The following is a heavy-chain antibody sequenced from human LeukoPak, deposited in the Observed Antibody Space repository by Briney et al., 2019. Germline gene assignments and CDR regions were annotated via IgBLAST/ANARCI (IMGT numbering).Heavy chain of an antibody. CDR1: GGSISSSSYY. V-gene: IGHV4-39*01. J-gene: IGHJ4*02. CDR2: IYYSGST. D-gene: IGHD5-24*01. CDR3: ASSPEKGGYNRPGDY. Sequence: PSETLSLTCTVSGGSISSSSYYWGWIRQPPGKGLEWIGSIYYSGSTYYNPSLKSRVTMSVDTSKNQFSLKLSSVTAADTAVYYCASSPEKGGYNRPGDYWGQGTLVTVSS.